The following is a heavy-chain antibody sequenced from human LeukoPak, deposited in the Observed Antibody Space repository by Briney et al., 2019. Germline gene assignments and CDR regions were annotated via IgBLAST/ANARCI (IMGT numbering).Heavy chain of an antibody. D-gene: IGHD2-15*01. CDR1: GFTFSSYA. Sequence: GGSLRLSCAASGFTFSSYAMHWVRQSPGKGLEWVAVISYDGLYKYSADSVQDRFNISRDNSKNTLYLQMNSLRREDTALYYCANGEVAVVAASPEYWGQGTLVTVSS. V-gene: IGHV3-30*18. CDR3: ANGEVAVVAASPEY. CDR2: ISYDGLYK. J-gene: IGHJ4*02.